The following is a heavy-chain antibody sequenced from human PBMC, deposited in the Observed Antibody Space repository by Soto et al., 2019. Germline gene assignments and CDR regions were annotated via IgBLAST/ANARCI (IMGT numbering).Heavy chain of an antibody. CDR1: GYTFTSYG. V-gene: IGHV1-18*01. J-gene: IGHJ4*02. D-gene: IGHD3-22*01. CDR2: ISAYNGNT. CDR3: ARVSYDSSGYYLPRPFDY. Sequence: ASVKVSCKASGYTFTSYGISWVRQAPGQGLEWMGWISAYNGNTNYAQKLQGRVTMTTDTSTSTAYMELRSLRSDDTAVYYCARVSYDSSGYYLPRPFDYWGQGTLVTVSS.